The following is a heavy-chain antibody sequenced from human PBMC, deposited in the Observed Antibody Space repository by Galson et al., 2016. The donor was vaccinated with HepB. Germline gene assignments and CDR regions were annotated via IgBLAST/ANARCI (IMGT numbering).Heavy chain of an antibody. V-gene: IGHV6-1*01. Sequence: CAISWDSVSSNSAAWNWIRQSPSRGLEWLGRTYYRSKWYNDYPVSVKSRIIINPDTSKNQFSLQLKSVTPEDTAVYYCGRGYARGIDYWGQGILVTVSS. CDR1: WDSVSSNSAA. J-gene: IGHJ4*02. CDR3: GRGYARGIDY. D-gene: IGHD5-12*01. CDR2: TYYRSKWYN.